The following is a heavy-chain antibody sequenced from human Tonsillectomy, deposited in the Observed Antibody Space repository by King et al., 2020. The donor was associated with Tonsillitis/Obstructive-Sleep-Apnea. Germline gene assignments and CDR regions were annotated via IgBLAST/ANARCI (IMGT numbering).Heavy chain of an antibody. J-gene: IGHJ6*03. CDR3: ARDVGGYAYGSGGGMDV. D-gene: IGHD3-10*01. Sequence: VQLVQSGAEVKKPGASVKVSCKASGYTFTSYYMHWVRQAPGQGLEWMGIINPSGGSTSYAQKFQGRVTMTRDTSTSTVYMELSSLRSEDTAVYYCARDVGGYAYGSGGGMDVWGKGTTVTVSS. CDR1: GYTFTSYY. V-gene: IGHV1-46*01. CDR2: INPSGGST.